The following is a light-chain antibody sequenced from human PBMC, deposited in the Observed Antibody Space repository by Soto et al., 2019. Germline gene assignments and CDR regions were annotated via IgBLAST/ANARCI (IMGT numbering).Light chain of an antibody. V-gene: IGKV1-5*01. CDR3: QQRET. Sequence: DRQMTQSPSPLSASVGDRVTITCRASQSISSWLAWYQQKPGKAPKLLIYDASSLESGVPSRFSGSGSGTEFTLTISSLQPDDFATYYCQQRETFGQGTKVDIK. J-gene: IGKJ1*01. CDR2: DAS. CDR1: QSISSW.